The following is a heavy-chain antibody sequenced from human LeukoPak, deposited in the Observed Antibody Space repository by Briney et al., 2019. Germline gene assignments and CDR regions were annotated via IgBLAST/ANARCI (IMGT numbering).Heavy chain of an antibody. J-gene: IGHJ3*02. Sequence: SETLSLTCTVSGGSISSSSYYWGWIRQPPGKGLEWIGSIYYSGSTYYNPSLKSRVTISVDTSKNQFSLKLSSVTAADTAVYYCARDFTTLQFTQRYSSGWYRAFDIWGQGTMVTVSS. CDR2: IYYSGST. CDR3: ARDFTTLQFTQRYSSGWYRAFDI. D-gene: IGHD6-19*01. V-gene: IGHV4-39*07. CDR1: GGSISSSSYY.